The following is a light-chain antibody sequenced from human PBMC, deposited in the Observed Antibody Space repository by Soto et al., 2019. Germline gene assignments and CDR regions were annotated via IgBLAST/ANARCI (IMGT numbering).Light chain of an antibody. V-gene: IGKV3-20*01. J-gene: IGKJ1*01. CDR2: GAT. CDR1: QSVTSNY. Sequence: EIVLTQSPGTLSLSPGERATLSCRASQSVTSNYLAWYQQKPGQAPRLLTFGATIGDPGIPDSFSGSGSGTDFTLTISRLEPEDFAVYYCHQYGSSPGTFGQGTKVEIK. CDR3: HQYGSSPGT.